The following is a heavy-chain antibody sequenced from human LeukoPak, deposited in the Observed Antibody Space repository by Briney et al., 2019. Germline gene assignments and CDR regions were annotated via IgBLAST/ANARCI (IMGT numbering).Heavy chain of an antibody. CDR3: VRAWDY. CDR2: ISSDGSST. V-gene: IGHV3-74*01. Sequence: GGSLRLSCVVSEFTFSNNWMYWVRQAPGKGLVWVSRISSDGSSTDFADSVKGQFTISRDSAKNTLYLQMNSLRAEDTAVYYCVRAWDYWGQGTLVTVSS. J-gene: IGHJ4*02. CDR1: EFTFSNNW.